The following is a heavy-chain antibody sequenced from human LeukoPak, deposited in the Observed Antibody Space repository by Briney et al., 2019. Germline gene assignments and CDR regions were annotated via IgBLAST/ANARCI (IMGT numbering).Heavy chain of an antibody. J-gene: IGHJ4*02. Sequence: SETLSLTCTVSGGSISSHYWSWIRQPPGKGLEWIGYIYYSGSTNYNPSLKSRVTISVDTSKNQFSLKLSSVTAADTAVYYCARGSSVDYWGQGTLVTVSS. D-gene: IGHD2-2*01. V-gene: IGHV4-59*11. CDR3: ARGSSVDY. CDR2: IYYSGST. CDR1: GGSISSHY.